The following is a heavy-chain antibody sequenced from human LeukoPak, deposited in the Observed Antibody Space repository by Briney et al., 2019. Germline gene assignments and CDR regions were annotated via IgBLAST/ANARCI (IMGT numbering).Heavy chain of an antibody. D-gene: IGHD3-9*01. J-gene: IGHJ4*02. V-gene: IGHV3-7*01. Sequence: GGSLRLSCAASGFTFSSYWMSWERQAPGKGLEWVANIKQDGSEKYYVDSVKGRFTISRDNAKNSLYLQMNSLRAEDTAVYYCARDFDWQVTGALGYWGQGTLVTVSS. CDR2: IKQDGSEK. CDR3: ARDFDWQVTGALGY. CDR1: GFTFSSYW.